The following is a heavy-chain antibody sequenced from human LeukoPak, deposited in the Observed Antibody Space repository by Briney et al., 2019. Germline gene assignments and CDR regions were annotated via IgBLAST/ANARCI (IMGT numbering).Heavy chain of an antibody. V-gene: IGHV1-2*02. J-gene: IGHJ4*02. Sequence: EASVKVSCKASGYTFTGYYMHWVRQAPGQGLEWMGWINPNSGGTNYAQKFKGRVTMTRDTSISTAYMEWSSLRASDTAMYYCARSDGFGQHFDYWGQGTLVTVSS. CDR1: GYTFTGYY. CDR2: INPNSGGT. D-gene: IGHD5-24*01. CDR3: ARSDGFGQHFDY.